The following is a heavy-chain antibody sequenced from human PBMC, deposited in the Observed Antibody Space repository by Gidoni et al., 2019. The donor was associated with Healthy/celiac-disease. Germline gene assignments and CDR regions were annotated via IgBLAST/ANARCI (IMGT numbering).Heavy chain of an antibody. CDR1: GRTFSRYA. CDR2: IIPIFGTA. V-gene: IGHV1-69*01. Sequence: QVQPLQSGAEGRKPGSSVKVSCKASGRTFSRYAISWVRQSPGQGLGWMCGIIPIFGTANYAQKFQGRVTITADETTSTAYMELSSLRSEDTAVYYCARDAGAYYYDSSGSIPNYYYYYYMDVWGKGTTVTVSS. CDR3: ARDAGAYYYDSSGSIPNYYYYYYMDV. J-gene: IGHJ6*03. D-gene: IGHD3-22*01.